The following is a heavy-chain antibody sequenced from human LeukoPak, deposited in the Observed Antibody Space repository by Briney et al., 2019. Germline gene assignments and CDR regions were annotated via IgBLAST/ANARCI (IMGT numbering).Heavy chain of an antibody. CDR3: ARGSTPDLYYYGMDV. CDR2: MNPNSGNT. V-gene: IGHV1-8*01. J-gene: IGHJ6*02. D-gene: IGHD1-14*01. Sequence: ASVKVSCKASGYTFTSCDINWVRQATGQGLEWMGWMNPNSGNTGYAQKFQGRVTMTRNTSISTAYMELSSLRSEDTAVYYCARGSTPDLYYYGMDVWGQWTTVTVSS. CDR1: GYTFTSCD.